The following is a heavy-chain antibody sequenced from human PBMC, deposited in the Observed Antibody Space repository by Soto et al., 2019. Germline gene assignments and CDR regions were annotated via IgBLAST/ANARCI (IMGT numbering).Heavy chain of an antibody. V-gene: IGHV1-69*13. CDR3: ARESRVVVASNDAFDI. Sequence: SVKVSYKASGCTFSSYAINLVRQAPGQGLEWMGGIIPIFGTANYAQKFQGRVTITAGESTSTAYMELSSLRSEDTAVYYCARESRVVVASNDAFDIWGQGTMVTVSS. CDR2: IIPIFGTA. CDR1: GCTFSSYA. J-gene: IGHJ3*02. D-gene: IGHD3-22*01.